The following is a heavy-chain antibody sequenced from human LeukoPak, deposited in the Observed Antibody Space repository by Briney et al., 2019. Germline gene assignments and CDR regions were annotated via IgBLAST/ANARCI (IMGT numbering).Heavy chain of an antibody. Sequence: SETLSLTCTVSGGSISSSSYYWGWIRQPPGKGLEWIGSIYYSGSTYYNPSLKSRVTISVDTSKNQFSLKLSSVTAADTAVYYCAREGSGWYGSHFDYWGQGTLVTVSS. CDR3: AREGSGWYGSHFDY. CDR2: IYYSGST. CDR1: GGSISSSSYY. J-gene: IGHJ4*02. V-gene: IGHV4-39*07. D-gene: IGHD6-19*01.